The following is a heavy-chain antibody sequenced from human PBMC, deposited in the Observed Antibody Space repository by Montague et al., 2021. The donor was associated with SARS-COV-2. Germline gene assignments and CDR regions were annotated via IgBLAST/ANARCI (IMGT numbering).Heavy chain of an antibody. V-gene: IGHV4-59*11. D-gene: IGHD3-10*01. CDR2: IYYSGGI. Sequence: SETLSLTCTVSGGSMTDHYWAWIRQPPGKGLEWLAYIYYSGGINSNPSPKSRVSISVDTSKNQFSLKLTSVTAADTAVYYCARAVSVRGAVNWYDTWGQGTLVTVSS. CDR3: ARAVSVRGAVNWYDT. CDR1: GGSMTDHY. J-gene: IGHJ5*02.